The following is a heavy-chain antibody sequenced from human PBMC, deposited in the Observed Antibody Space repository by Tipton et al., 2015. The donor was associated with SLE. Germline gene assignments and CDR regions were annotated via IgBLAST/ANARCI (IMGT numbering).Heavy chain of an antibody. CDR3: ARMGNIAYYFDY. Sequence: TLSLTCTVSGGSISSSAYYWGWIRQPPGEGLEWIGSIYYSGSTYYNPSLKSRVTISVDTSKNQFSLNLSSVTAADTAVYYCARMGNIAYYFDYWGQGTLVTVSS. V-gene: IGHV4-39*01. CDR1: GGSISSSAYY. D-gene: IGHD2/OR15-2a*01. J-gene: IGHJ4*02. CDR2: IYYSGST.